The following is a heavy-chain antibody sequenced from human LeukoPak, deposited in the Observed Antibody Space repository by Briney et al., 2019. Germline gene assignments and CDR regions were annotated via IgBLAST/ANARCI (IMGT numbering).Heavy chain of an antibody. V-gene: IGHV3-66*01. CDR1: GFTVSSNY. CDR3: ARKSNWDLPDY. J-gene: IGHJ4*02. Sequence: GGSLRLSCAASGFTVSSNYMSWVRQAPGKGLEWVSVIYSGGSTYYADSVKGRFTISRDNSKNTLYLQMNSLRAEDTAVYYCARKSNWDLPDYWGQGTLVTVSS. CDR2: IYSGGST. D-gene: IGHD7-27*01.